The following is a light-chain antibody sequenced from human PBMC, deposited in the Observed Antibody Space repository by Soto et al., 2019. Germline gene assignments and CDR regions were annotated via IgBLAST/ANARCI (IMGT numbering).Light chain of an antibody. Sequence: QSVLTQPASVSGSPGQSITISCTGSSSEVGSYNLVSWYQQHPGKAPKLLIYKVTKRPSGVSNRFSGSKSGNTASLTISGLQAEDEADYYCCSYAGSSTFYVFGTGTKVTVL. V-gene: IGLV2-23*02. CDR2: KVT. J-gene: IGLJ1*01. CDR3: CSYAGSSTFYV. CDR1: SSEVGSYNL.